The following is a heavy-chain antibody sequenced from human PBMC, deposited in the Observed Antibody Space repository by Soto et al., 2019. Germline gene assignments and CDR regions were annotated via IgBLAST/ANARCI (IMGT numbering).Heavy chain of an antibody. J-gene: IGHJ6*02. CDR1: GFSLSASGVG. CDR3: AHSRGYCITSSCYYYYGLDV. D-gene: IGHD2-2*01. V-gene: IGHV2-5*02. Sequence: QITLKESGPTLVKPTQTLTLTCTFSGFSLSASGVGVGWIRQPPGKALEWLALIYWDDDKRYSPSLKSRLTITKDTSKNQVVLTKTNMDPVDTATYYCAHSRGYCITSSCYYYYGLDVWGLGTTVTVSS. CDR2: IYWDDDK.